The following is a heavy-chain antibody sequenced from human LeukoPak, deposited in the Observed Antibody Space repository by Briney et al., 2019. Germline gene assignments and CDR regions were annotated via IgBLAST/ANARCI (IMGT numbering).Heavy chain of an antibody. CDR2: IYYSGST. J-gene: IGHJ4*02. V-gene: IGHV4-31*03. Sequence: SETLSLTCTVSGGSISSGGYYWSWIRQHPGKGLEWIGYIYYSGSTYYNPSLKSRVTISVDTSKNQFSLKLSSVTAAGTAVYYCAREAHTVTTGDYWGQGTLVTVSS. CDR3: AREAHTVTTGDY. D-gene: IGHD4-17*01. CDR1: GGSISSGGYY.